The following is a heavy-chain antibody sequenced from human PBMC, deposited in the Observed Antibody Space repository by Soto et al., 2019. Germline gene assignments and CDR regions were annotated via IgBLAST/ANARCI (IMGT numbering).Heavy chain of an antibody. D-gene: IGHD6-19*01. Sequence: QVQLEQSGAEVRKPGASVKVSCKTSGYTFTDFDINWVRQAPGRGLEWMGWMNPDNGNTGYAQSFQGRISMTWNTSLSTVYMELSSLRSDDTAVYFCARKAGLHNYYYLDVWGKGTTVTVAS. CDR2: MNPDNGNT. CDR1: GYTFTDFD. V-gene: IGHV1-8*01. CDR3: ARKAGLHNYYYLDV. J-gene: IGHJ6*03.